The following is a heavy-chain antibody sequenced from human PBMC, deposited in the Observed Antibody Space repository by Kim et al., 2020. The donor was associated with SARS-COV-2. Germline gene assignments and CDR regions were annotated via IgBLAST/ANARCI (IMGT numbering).Heavy chain of an antibody. CDR3: ARGVGPTTHFYYGMDV. J-gene: IGHJ6*02. Sequence: SETLSLTCTVSGDSISTYFWSWIRQPPGKGLEWIGYIYYSGSTNYNPSLKSRVTISVDTSKNQFSLKVSSVTAADTAVYYCARGVGPTTHFYYGMDVWGQGTTVTVSS. CDR2: IYYSGST. CDR1: GDSISTYF. D-gene: IGHD1-1*01. V-gene: IGHV4-59*13.